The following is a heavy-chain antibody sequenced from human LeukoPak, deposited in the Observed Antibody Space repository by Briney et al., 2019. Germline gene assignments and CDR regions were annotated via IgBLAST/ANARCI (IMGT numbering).Heavy chain of an antibody. D-gene: IGHD5-24*01. CDR3: TRDRDGSAPRFDP. Sequence: ASVKVSCKASGYTFTGYYIHWVRQAPGQGLEWMGRINPNSGGTNYAQKFQGRVTMTRDTSISTAYMELSRLRSDDTAVYYCTRDRDGSAPRFDPLGQGTLVTVSS. V-gene: IGHV1-2*06. CDR2: INPNSGGT. J-gene: IGHJ5*02. CDR1: GYTFTGYY.